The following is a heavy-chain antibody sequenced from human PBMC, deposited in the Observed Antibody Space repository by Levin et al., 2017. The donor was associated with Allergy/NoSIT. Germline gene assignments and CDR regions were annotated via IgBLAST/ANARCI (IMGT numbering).Heavy chain of an antibody. D-gene: IGHD6-13*01. J-gene: IGHJ6*02. CDR2: IYPGDSDT. CDR1: GYSFTSYW. CDR3: ARQRIGYSSSWYGMDV. Sequence: HGESLKISCKGSGYSFTSYWIGWVRQMPGKGLEWMGIIYPGDSDTRYSPSFQGQVTISADKSISTAYLQWSSLKASDTAMYYCARQRIGYSSSWYGMDVWGQGTTVTVSS. V-gene: IGHV5-51*01.